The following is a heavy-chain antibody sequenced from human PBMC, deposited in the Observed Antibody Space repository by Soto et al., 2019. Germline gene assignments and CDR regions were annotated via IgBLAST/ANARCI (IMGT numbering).Heavy chain of an antibody. CDR2: LYYSGSS. J-gene: IGHJ4*02. CDR3: ARSRYSYGVSYFDY. V-gene: IGHV4-59*08. CDR1: RGSISRYY. Sequence: PSETLSLTCTVSRGSISRYYFSWIRQPPGKGLEWIGYLYYSGSSTYNPSLRSRVTISVDTSKNQFSLKLSSVTAADTAVYYCARSRYSYGVSYFDYRGQGTLVTVSS. D-gene: IGHD5-18*01.